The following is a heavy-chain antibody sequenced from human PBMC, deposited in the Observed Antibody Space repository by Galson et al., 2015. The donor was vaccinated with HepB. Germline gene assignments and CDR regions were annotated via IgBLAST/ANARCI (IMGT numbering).Heavy chain of an antibody. J-gene: IGHJ5*02. Sequence: SLRLSCAASGFTFSNTWMSWVRQAPGRGLEWVGHIKSKTDGGTTDYAAPVKGRFTISRDDSNDTLYLQMNSLKTDDTAVYYCTTDVYFSSYWSWIDPWGQGTLVTVSS. CDR2: IKSKTDGGTT. CDR3: TTDVYFSSYWSWIDP. V-gene: IGHV3-15*01. CDR1: GFTFSNTW. D-gene: IGHD6-19*01.